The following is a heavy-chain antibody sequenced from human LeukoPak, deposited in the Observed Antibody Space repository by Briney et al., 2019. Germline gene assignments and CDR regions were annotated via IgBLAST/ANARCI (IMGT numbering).Heavy chain of an antibody. CDR3: ARVSWNYDGYYYYYMYV. CDR1: AYTFTSYG. CDR2: ISAYNGNT. V-gene: IGHV1-18*01. J-gene: IGHJ6*03. D-gene: IGHD1-7*01. Sequence: ASVTVSCKASAYTFTSYGISWVRQAPGQGLEWMGWISAYNGNTNYAQTLQGRVTMTTDTSTSTGYMELRSLRSDGARVYYCARVSWNYDGYYYYYMYVWGKGTTVTISS.